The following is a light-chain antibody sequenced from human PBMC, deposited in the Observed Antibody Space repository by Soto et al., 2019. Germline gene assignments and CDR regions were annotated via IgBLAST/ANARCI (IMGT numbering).Light chain of an antibody. CDR1: QSVSAN. CDR3: QHYNNWPPWT. Sequence: EIVMTQSPATLSVSPGERATLSCRASQSVSANLAWYQQKPGQAPRLLFYGASTRATGVPARFSGSGSGTEFTPTISSLQSEDFAVYYCQHYNNWPPWTFCQGTKVEIK. CDR2: GAS. V-gene: IGKV3-15*01. J-gene: IGKJ1*01.